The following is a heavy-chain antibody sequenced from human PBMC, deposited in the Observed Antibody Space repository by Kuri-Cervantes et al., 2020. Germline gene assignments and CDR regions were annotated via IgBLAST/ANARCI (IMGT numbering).Heavy chain of an antibody. D-gene: IGHD3-22*01. CDR2: INHSAST. J-gene: IGHJ6*03. Sequence: SETLSLTCAVYGGSFSAHYWTWIRQPPGEWLEWIGEINHSASTNYNPSLKSRVTISVDTSKNKFSLKLSSVTAADTAVYYCASGSPKSRSTYYSMISHYKDVWCRGTTVTVSS. V-gene: IGHV4-34*01. CDR3: ASGSPKSRSTYYSMISHYKDV. CDR1: GGSFSAHY.